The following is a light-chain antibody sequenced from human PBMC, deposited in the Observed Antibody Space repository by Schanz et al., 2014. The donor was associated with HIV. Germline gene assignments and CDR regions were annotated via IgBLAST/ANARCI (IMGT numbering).Light chain of an antibody. Sequence: QPVLTQSPSASASLGASVKLTCTLDSGHRTYAIAWHQQQPEKGPRYLMNLNSDGSHSKGDGIPDRFSGSSSGAERYLTISSLQSEDEADYYCQTWGTGIQVFGGGTKLTVL. J-gene: IGLJ3*02. CDR1: SGHRTYA. CDR2: LNSDGSH. V-gene: IGLV4-69*02. CDR3: QTWGTGIQV.